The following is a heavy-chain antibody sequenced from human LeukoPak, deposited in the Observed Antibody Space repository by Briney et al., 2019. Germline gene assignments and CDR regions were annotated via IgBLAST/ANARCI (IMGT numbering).Heavy chain of an antibody. J-gene: IGHJ3*02. CDR3: ASRSPSPSLVGYCSGGSCNSRPWDAFDI. CDR1: GYTFTSYY. V-gene: IGHV1-46*01. Sequence: ASVKVSFKASGYTFTSYYMHWRRQAPGQGLEWMGIINPSGGSTSYAQKFQGRVTMTRDTSTSTVYMELSSLRSEDTAVYYCASRSPSPSLVGYCSGGSCNSRPWDAFDIWGQGTMVTVSS. D-gene: IGHD2-15*01. CDR2: INPSGGST.